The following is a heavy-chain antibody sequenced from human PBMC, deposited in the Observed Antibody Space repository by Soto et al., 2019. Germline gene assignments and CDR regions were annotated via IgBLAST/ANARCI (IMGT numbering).Heavy chain of an antibody. CDR1: GFTFSSYA. D-gene: IGHD3-10*01. CDR2: ISGSGGST. CDR3: AKEELAMVRGVTGAFDI. V-gene: IGHV3-23*01. J-gene: IGHJ3*02. Sequence: GGSLRLSCAASGFTFSSYAMIWVRQAPGKGLEWVSAISGSGGSTYYADSVKGRFTISRDNSKNTLYLQMNSLRAEDTAVYYCAKEELAMVRGVTGAFDIWGQGTMVT.